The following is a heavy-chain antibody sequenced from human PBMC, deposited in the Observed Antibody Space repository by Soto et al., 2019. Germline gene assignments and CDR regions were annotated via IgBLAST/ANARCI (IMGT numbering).Heavy chain of an antibody. Sequence: GGFLRLSCAASGFTFSSYGMHWVRQDPGKGLEWVAVISYDGSNKYYADSVKGRFTISRDNSKNTLYLQMNSLRAEDTAVYYCARDRDGYNDAFDIWGQGTMVTVSS. CDR1: GFTFSSYG. J-gene: IGHJ3*02. CDR2: ISYDGSNK. D-gene: IGHD5-12*01. CDR3: ARDRDGYNDAFDI. V-gene: IGHV3-30-3*01.